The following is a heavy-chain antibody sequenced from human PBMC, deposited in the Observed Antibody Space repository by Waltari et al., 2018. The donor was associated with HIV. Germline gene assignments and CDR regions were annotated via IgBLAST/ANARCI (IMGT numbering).Heavy chain of an antibody. CDR2: IYNSGST. CDR3: ARRLADHLNWFAP. CDR1: GASVSDYS. Sequence: QVRLQESGPGLVKPSATLSLTCPVSGASVSDYSWNWIRQPPGKGLEWIGYIYNSGSTNYNPSLKSRVTISVDTSKNHFSLTLTSVTAADTAVYYCARRLADHLNWFAPWGQGTLVTVSS. V-gene: IGHV4-59*02. J-gene: IGHJ5*02. D-gene: IGHD3-3*02.